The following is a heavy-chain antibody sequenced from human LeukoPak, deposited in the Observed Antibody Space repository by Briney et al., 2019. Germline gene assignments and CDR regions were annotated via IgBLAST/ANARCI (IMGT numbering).Heavy chain of an antibody. J-gene: IGHJ5*02. CDR1: GFTLTDQY. D-gene: IGHD3-10*01. V-gene: IGHV3-23*01. CDR2: ISTTGGST. CDR3: AHRYYASSPFDP. Sequence: PGGSLRLSCAASGFTLTDQYMDWVRQAPGKGLEWVSEISTTGGSTYYADSVKGRFTISRDSSKNTLYLQMHSLRAEDTAVYYCAHRYYASSPFDPWGQGTLVTVSS.